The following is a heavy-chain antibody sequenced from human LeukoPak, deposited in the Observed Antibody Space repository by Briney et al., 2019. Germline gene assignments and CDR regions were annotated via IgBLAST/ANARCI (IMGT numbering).Heavy chain of an antibody. D-gene: IGHD6-13*01. V-gene: IGHV4-34*01. J-gene: IGHJ4*02. Sequence: PSETLSLTCAVHGGSFSGYYWNWIRQPPGKGLEWIGEMSHRGSTNYSPSLKSRVTISVDPSKSQFSLRLTSVTAADSAVYFCVMKAGHSSSRYSPPTYYFESWGQGTLVTVSS. CDR2: MSHRGST. CDR1: GGSFSGYY. CDR3: VMKAGHSSSRYSPPTYYFES.